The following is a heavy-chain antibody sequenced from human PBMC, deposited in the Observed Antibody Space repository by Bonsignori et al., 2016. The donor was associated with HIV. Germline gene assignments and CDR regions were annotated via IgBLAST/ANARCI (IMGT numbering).Heavy chain of an antibody. D-gene: IGHD3-10*01. CDR3: ARGRPRTFGELLTAFAI. CDR1: GGSISSSSYY. V-gene: IGHV4-39*07. CDR2: IYYSGDT. Sequence: QVQLQESGPGLVKPSETLSLTCLVSGGSISSSSYYWGWIRQPPGKGLEWIGSIYYSGDTYYNPSLKSRVTLSVDTSKNQFSLNLSSVTAADTAVYYCARGRPRTFGELLTAFAIWGQGTMVTVSS. J-gene: IGHJ3*02.